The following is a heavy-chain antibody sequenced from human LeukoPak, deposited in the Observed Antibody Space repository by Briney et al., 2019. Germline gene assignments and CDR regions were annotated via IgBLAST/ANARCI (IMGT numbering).Heavy chain of an antibody. J-gene: IGHJ6*03. CDR2: ISGSGESS. CDR1: GFTFSSYA. CDR3: AKGSGGSCYSSMDV. V-gene: IGHV3-23*01. D-gene: IGHD2-15*01. Sequence: GGSLRLSCPASGFTFSSYAMHWVRQAPGKGLEWVSAISGSGESSYYADSVKGRFTISRDNSKNTLYLQMNSLRAEDTAVYYCAKGSGGSCYSSMDVWGKGITVTVSS.